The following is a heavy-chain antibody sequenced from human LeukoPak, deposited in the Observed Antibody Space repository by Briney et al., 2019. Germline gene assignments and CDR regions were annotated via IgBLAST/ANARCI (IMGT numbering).Heavy chain of an antibody. D-gene: IGHD3-10*01. Sequence: PSETLSLTCSVSGGSISSNNYLWVWIRQPPGKGPEWIASMYYSGNTYYNPSLESRVTISADTSKNQFSLTLTSVTAADTAVYFCARSLSGSGSYASAYWGQGTLVTVSS. CDR3: ARSLSGSGSYASAY. CDR2: MYYSGNT. J-gene: IGHJ4*02. V-gene: IGHV4-39*01. CDR1: GGSISSNNYL.